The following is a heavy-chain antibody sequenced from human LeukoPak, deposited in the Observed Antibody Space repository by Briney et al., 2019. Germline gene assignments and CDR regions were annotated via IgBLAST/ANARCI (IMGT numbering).Heavy chain of an antibody. CDR2: ISGSGGNT. D-gene: IGHD3-10*01. V-gene: IGHV3-23*01. J-gene: IGHJ4*02. CDR1: GFTVSSNY. CDR3: AKSHMVRGVIITTYFDS. Sequence: GGSLRLSCAASGFTVSSNYMSWVRQAPGKGLEWVSVISGSGGNTYYADSVKGRFTISRDNSKNTLYLQMNSLRAEDTAVYYCAKSHMVRGVIITTYFDSWGQGTLVTVSS.